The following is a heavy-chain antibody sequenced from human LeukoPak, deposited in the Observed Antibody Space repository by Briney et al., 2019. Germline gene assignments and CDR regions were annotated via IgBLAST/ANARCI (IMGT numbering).Heavy chain of an antibody. V-gene: IGHV3-21*04. Sequence: GGSLRLSCAASGFTFSSYGMNWVRQTPGKGLEWVSSISSSRSSIYYADSVKGRFTISRDNAKNSLYLQMNNLRAEDTAVYYCARGDYGDFDYWGQGTLVTVSS. J-gene: IGHJ4*02. CDR2: ISSSRSSI. CDR1: GFTFSSYG. CDR3: ARGDYGDFDY. D-gene: IGHD4-17*01.